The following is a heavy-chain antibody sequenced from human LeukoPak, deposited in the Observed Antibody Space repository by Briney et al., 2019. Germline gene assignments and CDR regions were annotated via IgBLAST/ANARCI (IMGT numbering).Heavy chain of an antibody. CDR2: IHHDGSNK. CDR3: ARIYGSGSYSGNYFDY. J-gene: IGHJ4*02. D-gene: IGHD3-10*01. CDR1: GFTFSSYG. Sequence: PGGSLRLSCAASGFTFSSYGMHWVRQAPGKGLDWVAFIHHDGSNKYYADSARGRFTISRDNSKNTLYLQMNSLRAEDTAVYYCARIYGSGSYSGNYFDYWGQGTLVTVSS. V-gene: IGHV3-30*02.